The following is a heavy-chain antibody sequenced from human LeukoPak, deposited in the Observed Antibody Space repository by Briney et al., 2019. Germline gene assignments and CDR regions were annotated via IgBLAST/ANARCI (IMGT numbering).Heavy chain of an antibody. J-gene: IGHJ5*02. CDR3: ARVGATYSGDP. CDR2: INPNSGGT. CDR1: GYTFTGYY. Sequence: ASVKVSCKASGYTFTGYYIHWVRQAPGQGLEWMGWINPNSGGTNSAQKFQGRITMTRDTSISTAYMELSRLRSDDTAVYYCARVGATYSGDPWGQGTLVTVSS. V-gene: IGHV1-2*02. D-gene: IGHD1-26*01.